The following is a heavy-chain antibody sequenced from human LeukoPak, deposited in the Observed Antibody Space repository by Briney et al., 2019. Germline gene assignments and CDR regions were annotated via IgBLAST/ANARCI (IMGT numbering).Heavy chain of an antibody. J-gene: IGHJ4*02. CDR2: INSDGSST. CDR3: AREGSGWSFHDY. V-gene: IGHV3-74*01. CDR1: GFNFDDYV. Sequence: GGSLRLSCAASGFNFDDYVMSWVRQAPGKGLASVSRINSDGSSTSYADSVKGRFTISRDNAKNTLYLQMNSLRAEDTAVYYCAREGSGWSFHDYWGQGTLVTVSS. D-gene: IGHD6-19*01.